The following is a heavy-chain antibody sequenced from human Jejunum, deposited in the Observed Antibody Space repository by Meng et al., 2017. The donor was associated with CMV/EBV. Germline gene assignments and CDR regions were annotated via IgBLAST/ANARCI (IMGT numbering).Heavy chain of an antibody. CDR2: IRHDGAT. Sequence: RLSCAASGFTFSNYALNWVRQAPGKGLEWVSGIRHDGATFYATSVKGRFTISRENSKNTLYLQMNSLRAEDTAVYYCAKATDFDYWGQGTLVTVSS. D-gene: IGHD4-11*01. CDR3: AKATDFDY. CDR1: GFTFSNYA. J-gene: IGHJ4*02. V-gene: IGHV3-23*01.